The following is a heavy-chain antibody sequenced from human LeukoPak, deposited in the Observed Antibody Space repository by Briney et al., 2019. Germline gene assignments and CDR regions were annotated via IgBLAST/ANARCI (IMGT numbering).Heavy chain of an antibody. CDR2: ISYDGSNK. D-gene: IGHD6-19*01. J-gene: IGHJ4*02. V-gene: IGHV3-30-3*01. Sequence: SCKASGYTFTSYAMHWVRQAPGKGLEWVAVISYDGSNKYYADSVKGRFTISRDNSKNTLYLQMNGLRAEDTAVYYCARDIGGCLDYWGQGTLVTVSS. CDR1: GYTFTSYA. CDR3: ARDIGGCLDY.